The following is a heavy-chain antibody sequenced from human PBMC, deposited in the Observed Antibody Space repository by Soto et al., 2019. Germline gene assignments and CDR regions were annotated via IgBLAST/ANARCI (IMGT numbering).Heavy chain of an antibody. D-gene: IGHD6-6*01. J-gene: IGHJ6*02. V-gene: IGHV6-1*01. CDR2: TYYRSKWYN. CDR1: GDSVSSNSAA. CDR3: ARDHPQYSGSISPFYYYYGMDV. Sequence: SQTLSLTCAISGDSVSSNSAAWNWIRQSPSRGLEWLGRTYYRSKWYNDYAVSVKSRITIKPDTSKNQFSLQLNSVTPEDTAVYYCARDHPQYSGSISPFYYYYGMDVWGQGTTVTVSS.